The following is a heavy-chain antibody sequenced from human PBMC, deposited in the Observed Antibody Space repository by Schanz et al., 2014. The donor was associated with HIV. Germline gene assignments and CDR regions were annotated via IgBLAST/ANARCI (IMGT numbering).Heavy chain of an antibody. V-gene: IGHV3-9*01. J-gene: IGHJ4*02. Sequence: VQLVESGGGVVQPGRSLRLSCAASGFTFDEYAMHWVRQGPGKGLEWVSGIDWKSGIIGYADSVKGRFTISRDNSKNTLYLQMNSLRAEDTAVYYCARGGIWEWDQPDFDYWGQGTLVTVSS. CDR1: GFTFDEYA. D-gene: IGHD2-15*01. CDR2: IDWKSGII. CDR3: ARGGIWEWDQPDFDY.